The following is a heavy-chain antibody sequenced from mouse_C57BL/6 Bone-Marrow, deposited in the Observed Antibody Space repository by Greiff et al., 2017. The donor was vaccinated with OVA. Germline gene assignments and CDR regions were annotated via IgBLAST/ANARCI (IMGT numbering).Heavy chain of an antibody. D-gene: IGHD2-2*01. CDR2: IYPGDGDT. CDR1: GYAFNSSW. J-gene: IGHJ4*01. V-gene: IGHV1-82*01. CDR3: ASGGLRRTGYYYAMDY. Sequence: QVQLQQSGPELVKPGASVKISCKASGYAFNSSWMNWVKQRPGKGLEWIGRIYPGDGDTNYNGKFKGKATLTADKSSSTAYMQLSSLTSEDSAVYFCASGGLRRTGYYYAMDYWGQGTSVTVSS.